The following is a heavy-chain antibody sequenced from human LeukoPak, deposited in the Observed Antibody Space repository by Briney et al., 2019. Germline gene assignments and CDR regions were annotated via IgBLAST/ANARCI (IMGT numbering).Heavy chain of an antibody. D-gene: IGHD4-23*01. J-gene: IGHJ5*02. CDR3: ARGSTVVTQSS. V-gene: IGHV3-69-1*02. CDR1: GFTFSDYY. Sequence: GGSLRLSCAASGFTFSDYYINWIRQAPGKGLEWVSSISNTHTMYYADSVKGRFTISRDNAKNSLFLQMNSLRAEDTAVYYCARGSTVVTQSSWGQGTLVTVSS. CDR2: ISNTHTM.